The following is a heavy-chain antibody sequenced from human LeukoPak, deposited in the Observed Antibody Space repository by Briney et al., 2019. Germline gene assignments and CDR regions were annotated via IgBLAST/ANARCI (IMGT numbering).Heavy chain of an antibody. V-gene: IGHV1-69*04. Sequence: SVKVSCKASGGTFSSYAISWVRQAPGQGLEWMGRIIPILGIANYAQKFQGRVTITADKSTSTAYMELSSLRSEDTAVYYCARADDSRLEEVIYYHGMDVWGQGTTVTVSS. CDR2: IIPILGIA. J-gene: IGHJ6*02. D-gene: IGHD3-22*01. CDR3: ARADDSRLEEVIYYHGMDV. CDR1: GGTFSSYA.